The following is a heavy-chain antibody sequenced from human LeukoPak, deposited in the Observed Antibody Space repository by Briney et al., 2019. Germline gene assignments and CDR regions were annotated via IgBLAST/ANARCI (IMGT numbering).Heavy chain of an antibody. CDR2: IGTAGDA. CDR3: ASWGATKDYYYYGMDV. V-gene: IGHV3-13*04. J-gene: IGHJ6*02. CDR1: GFTFSTYD. D-gene: IGHD1-26*01. Sequence: GRSLRLSCAASGFTFSTYDMHWVRQPTGKGLEWVSAIGTAGDAYYSGSVKGRFTISRDNAKNSLSLQMNSLRAEDTAVYYCASWGATKDYYYYGMDVWGQGTTVTVSS.